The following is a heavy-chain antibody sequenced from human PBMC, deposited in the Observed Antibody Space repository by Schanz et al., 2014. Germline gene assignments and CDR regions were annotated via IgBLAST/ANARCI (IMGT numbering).Heavy chain of an antibody. Sequence: QVHLVQSGAEVKRPGASVKVSCKASGYTFTTYAMSWVRQAPGQGLEWVGWISVYTGNTKYGQKVQGRVTMTADTSTNTAYMELRSLRSDDTAVYYCARDSRPNYDFLTAYYSIDYWGQGTLVTVSS. J-gene: IGHJ4*02. CDR1: GYTFTTYA. CDR2: ISVYTGNT. V-gene: IGHV1-18*01. D-gene: IGHD3-9*01. CDR3: ARDSRPNYDFLTAYYSIDY.